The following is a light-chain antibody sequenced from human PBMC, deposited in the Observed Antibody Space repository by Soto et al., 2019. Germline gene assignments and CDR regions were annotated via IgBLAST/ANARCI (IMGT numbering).Light chain of an antibody. V-gene: IGKV4-1*01. CDR3: QQYLNPPRS. Sequence: DIVRTQSPDSLAVSLGERATINCKPSRSVLYSPNNKNYLAGYQQKPGRPPKLLIYWASTLESGVPDRFSGSGSGTDFTLTISSLQAEDVAVSYCQQYLNPPRSFGQGTKVEIK. CDR1: RSVLYSPNNKNY. J-gene: IGKJ1*01. CDR2: WAS.